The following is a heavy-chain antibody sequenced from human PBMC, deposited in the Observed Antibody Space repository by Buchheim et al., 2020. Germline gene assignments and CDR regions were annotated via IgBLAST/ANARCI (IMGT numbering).Heavy chain of an antibody. Sequence: QVELVESGGGVVQPGRSLRLSCAGSGVSFSAYGMHWVRQAPGKGLEWVAHMSIDGRDNDYADSVKGRFIISRDNSHNTLYLQMNGLRVEDTAVYYCAKVTYYDFWSGSNYDYWGQGTL. J-gene: IGHJ4*02. CDR3: AKVTYYDFWSGSNYDY. CDR2: MSIDGRDN. D-gene: IGHD3-3*01. V-gene: IGHV3-33*03. CDR1: GVSFSAYG.